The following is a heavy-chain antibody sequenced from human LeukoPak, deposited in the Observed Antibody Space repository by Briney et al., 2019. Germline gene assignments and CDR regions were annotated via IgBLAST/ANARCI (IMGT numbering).Heavy chain of an antibody. V-gene: IGHV4-34*01. J-gene: IGHJ6*03. D-gene: IGHD3-22*01. CDR2: MSPSGSS. CDR3: ARGRQDVNMILVVMAGVSYYLDV. CDR1: GGSVSDYY. Sequence: SETLSLTCAVYGGSVSDYYWTWIRQTPGKGLEWIGEMSPSGSSNYNPSLKSRVTISVDTSKNQFSLKLRSVTAADTAVYYCARGRQDVNMILVVMAGVSYYLDVWSKGTTVTVS.